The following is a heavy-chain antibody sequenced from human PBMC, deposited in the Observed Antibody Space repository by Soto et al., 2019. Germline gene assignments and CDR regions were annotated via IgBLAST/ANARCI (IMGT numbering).Heavy chain of an antibody. Sequence: HVQLQESGPGLVKPSQTLSLTCTVSGGSISSDYYYWSWIRQPPGKGLEWLAFIYYTGSTYYNPSLKSRLPISIDTSXNQFSLSLRSVXAADTALYYCATVRAHYXDYXGXGXXVTVXS. CDR3: ATVRAHYXDY. J-gene: IGHJ4*01. CDR1: GGSISSDYYY. CDR2: IYYTGST. V-gene: IGHV4-30-4*01. D-gene: IGHD6-6*01.